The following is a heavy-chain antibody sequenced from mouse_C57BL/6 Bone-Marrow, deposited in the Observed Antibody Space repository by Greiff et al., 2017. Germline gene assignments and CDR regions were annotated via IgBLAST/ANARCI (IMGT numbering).Heavy chain of an antibody. V-gene: IGHV1-64*01. J-gene: IGHJ1*03. CDR1: GYTFTSYW. D-gene: IGHD1-1*01. Sequence: QVQLQQPGAELVKPGASVKLSCKASGYTFTSYWMHWVKQRPGQGLEWIGMIHPNSGSTNYNEKFKSKATLTVDKSSSTAYMQLSSLTSEDSAVYYCAGGSYYYGSSLYWYFDVWGTGTTVTVSS. CDR2: IHPNSGST. CDR3: AGGSYYYGSSLYWYFDV.